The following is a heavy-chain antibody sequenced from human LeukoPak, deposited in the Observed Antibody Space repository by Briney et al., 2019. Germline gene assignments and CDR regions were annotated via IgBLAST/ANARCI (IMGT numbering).Heavy chain of an antibody. D-gene: IGHD4-23*01. V-gene: IGHV4-31*01. Sequence: SETLSLTCTVSGGSISGGGYYWSWIRQHPGKGREWVGYIYDSGSPYYNPSLQVPVTISVATSTNQLPLNLSSVTAAATAVYYCARDYGGNSDAFDIWGQGTMVTVSS. J-gene: IGHJ3*02. CDR3: ARDYGGNSDAFDI. CDR2: IYDSGSP. CDR1: GGSISGGGYY.